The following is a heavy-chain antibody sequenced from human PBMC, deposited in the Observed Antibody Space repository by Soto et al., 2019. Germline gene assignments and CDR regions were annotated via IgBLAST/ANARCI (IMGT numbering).Heavy chain of an antibody. CDR3: AKVKDQYRISSDFDY. V-gene: IGHV3-23*01. D-gene: IGHD5-18*01. Sequence: EVQLLESGGGLVQPGGSLRLSCAASGFTFSSYAMSWVRQAPGKGLEWVSAISSSGGSTYYADSVKGRFTISRDNSKNTLYLQMNSLRAEDTAVYYCAKVKDQYRISSDFDYWGQGTLVTVSS. CDR2: ISSSGGST. J-gene: IGHJ4*02. CDR1: GFTFSSYA.